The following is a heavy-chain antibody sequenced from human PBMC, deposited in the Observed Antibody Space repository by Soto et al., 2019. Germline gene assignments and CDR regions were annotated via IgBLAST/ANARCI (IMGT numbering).Heavy chain of an antibody. CDR2: IIPIFGTA. D-gene: IGHD3-22*01. CDR3: ARDGYYDSSGYYYVLFFDY. CDR1: GGTFSSYA. J-gene: IGHJ4*02. V-gene: IGHV1-69*06. Sequence: SVKVSCKASGGTFSSYAISWVLQAPGQGLEWMGGIIPIFGTANYAQKFQGRVTITADKSTSTAYMELSSLRSEDTAVYYCARDGYYDSSGYYYVLFFDYWGQGTLVTVSS.